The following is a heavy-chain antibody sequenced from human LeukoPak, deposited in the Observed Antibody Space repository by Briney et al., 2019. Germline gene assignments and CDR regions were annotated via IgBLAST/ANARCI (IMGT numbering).Heavy chain of an antibody. D-gene: IGHD3-16*01. CDR3: ARVGGYLDYYYYGMDV. CDR2: ISSSSSTI. V-gene: IGHV3-48*02. J-gene: IGHJ6*02. Sequence: GGSLRLSCAASGFTFSSYSMNWVHQAPGKGLEWVSYISSSSSTIYYADSVKGRFTISRDNAKNSLYLQMNSLRDEDTAVYYCARVGGYLDYYYYGMDVWGQGTTVTVSS. CDR1: GFTFSSYS.